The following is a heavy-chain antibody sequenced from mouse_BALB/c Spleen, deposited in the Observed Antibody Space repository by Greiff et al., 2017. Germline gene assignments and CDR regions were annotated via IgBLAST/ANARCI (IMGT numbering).Heavy chain of an antibody. CDR1: GFSLTSYG. Sequence: VQLHQSGPGLVQPSQSLSITCTVSGFSLTSYGVHWVRQSPGKGLEWLGVIWSGGSTDYNAAFISRLSISKDNSKSQVFFKMNSLQANDTAIYYCARNFYYYGSSYWYFDVWGAGTTVTVSS. CDR2: IWSGGST. CDR3: ARNFYYYGSSYWYFDV. V-gene: IGHV2-2*02. D-gene: IGHD1-1*01. J-gene: IGHJ1*01.